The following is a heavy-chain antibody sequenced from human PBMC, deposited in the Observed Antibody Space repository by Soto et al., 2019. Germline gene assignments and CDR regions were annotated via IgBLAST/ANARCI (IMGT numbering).Heavy chain of an antibody. V-gene: IGHV3-21*01. D-gene: IGHD2-15*01. CDR3: ARGPEGCSAGNCFPEY. J-gene: IGHJ4*02. CDR1: GFNFGYYT. Sequence: AGGSLRLSCAASGFNFGYYTMNWVRQAPGEGLQWVSSISSGGSYRFYAESVKGRFTISRDNAKNSLNLQMNTLGVDDTGFYYCARGPEGCSAGNCFPEYWGQGSLVTVSS. CDR2: ISSGGSYR.